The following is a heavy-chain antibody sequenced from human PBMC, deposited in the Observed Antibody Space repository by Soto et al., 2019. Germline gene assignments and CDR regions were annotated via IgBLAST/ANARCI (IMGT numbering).Heavy chain of an antibody. CDR1: GYTFTGYY. Sequence: QVQLVHSGAEVKNPGASVKVSCKASGYTFTGYYVHWVRQAPGQGLEWMGWIHPSSGGTNYAQKFQGWVTMTRDTSIGTAYMELSRLTSDDTAVYYCARRTSISMSYDAFDIWGQGTMVTVSS. CDR3: ARRTSISMSYDAFDI. J-gene: IGHJ3*02. CDR2: IHPSSGGT. V-gene: IGHV1-2*04. D-gene: IGHD3-10*02.